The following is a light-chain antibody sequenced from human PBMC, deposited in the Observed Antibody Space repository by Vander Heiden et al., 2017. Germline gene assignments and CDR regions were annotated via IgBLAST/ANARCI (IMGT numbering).Light chain of an antibody. Sequence: DIQMTQSPSSLSAAVGDRVSITCRATDPISSYLSWYQQKPGKAPKLLISVASDLQSGVPSRCSGSGSGTDFTLTISSLQLEDFATYYCQQSHTTPWTFGQGTKVEIK. CDR1: DPISSY. CDR2: VAS. V-gene: IGKV1-39*01. J-gene: IGKJ1*01. CDR3: QQSHTTPWT.